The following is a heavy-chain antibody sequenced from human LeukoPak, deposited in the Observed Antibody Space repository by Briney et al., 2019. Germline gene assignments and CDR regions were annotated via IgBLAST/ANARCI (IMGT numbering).Heavy chain of an antibody. CDR2: IYTSGST. Sequence: PSETLSLTRTVSGGSISSYYWSWIRQPAGKGLEWIGRIYTSGSTNYNPSLKSRVTMSVDTSKNQFSLKLSSVTAADTAVYYCARDPGSGFYWYFDLWGRGTLVTVSS. V-gene: IGHV4-4*07. CDR1: GGSISSYY. D-gene: IGHD6-19*01. CDR3: ARDPGSGFYWYFDL. J-gene: IGHJ2*01.